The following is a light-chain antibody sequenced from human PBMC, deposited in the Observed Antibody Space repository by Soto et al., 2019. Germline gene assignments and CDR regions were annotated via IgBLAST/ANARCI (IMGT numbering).Light chain of an antibody. CDR2: QTS. CDR1: QYINTR. Sequence: EIVLTQSPATLSSFPGDRVTLSCRASQYINTRLAWYQHRPGQAPRLLIYQTSIRAAGIPARFSASGTGTDFTLTISDVQPEDFAVYYCQQRSNFTFGQGTRLEIK. CDR3: QQRSNFT. V-gene: IGKV3D-11*01. J-gene: IGKJ5*01.